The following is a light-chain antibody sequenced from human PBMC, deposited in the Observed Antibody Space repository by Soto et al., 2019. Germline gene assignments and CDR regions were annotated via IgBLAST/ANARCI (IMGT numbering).Light chain of an antibody. CDR3: QKYDSPPWT. Sequence: DIQMTQSPSSLSASVRDRVTITCRASQGISNYLAWYQQKPGKVPKLLIYAASTLQSGVPSRFSGSGSGKDFTLTISSLQTEDVATYYCQKYDSPPWTFGQGTKVEIK. V-gene: IGKV1-27*01. CDR2: AAS. CDR1: QGISNY. J-gene: IGKJ1*01.